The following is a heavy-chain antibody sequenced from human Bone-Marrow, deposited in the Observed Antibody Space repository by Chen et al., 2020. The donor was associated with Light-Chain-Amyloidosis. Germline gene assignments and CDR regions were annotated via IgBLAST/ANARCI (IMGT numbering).Heavy chain of an antibody. CDR1: NGAFGDDY. J-gene: IGHJ4*02. CDR3: ARYEPHFSDSIISGYTA. CDR2: INHSGSA. D-gene: IGHD5-12*01. Sequence: QVELQQWGAGLLKPSETLSLTCGIHNGAFGDDYWTWIRQPPGKGLQWIAEINHSGSANYNSSLKRRTTISVDKSKNQFSLRMISVTAADTAVYYCARYEPHFSDSIISGYTAGGQGTSVTVSS. V-gene: IGHV4-34*01.